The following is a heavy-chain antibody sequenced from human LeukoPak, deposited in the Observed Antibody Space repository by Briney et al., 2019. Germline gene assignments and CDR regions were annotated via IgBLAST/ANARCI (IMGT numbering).Heavy chain of an antibody. CDR3: AKDIFGGITGTTSHDAFDI. D-gene: IGHD1-20*01. V-gene: IGHV3-30*18. J-gene: IGHJ3*02. CDR1: GFTFSSYG. CDR2: ISYDGSNK. Sequence: PGGSLRLSCAASGFTFSSYGMHWVRQAPGKGLEWVAVISYDGSNKYYADSVKGRFTISRDNSKNTLYLQMNSLRAEDTAVYYCAKDIFGGITGTTSHDAFDIWGQGTMVTVSS.